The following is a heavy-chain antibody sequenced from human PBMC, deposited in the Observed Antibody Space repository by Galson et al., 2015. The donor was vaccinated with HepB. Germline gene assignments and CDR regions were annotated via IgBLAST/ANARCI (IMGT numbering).Heavy chain of an antibody. J-gene: IGHJ5*02. Sequence: SVKVSCKASGGTFSSNAINWVRQAPGQGLEWMGRIIPYLGTANYAEKFQGRVTVTADKSTDTAYMELSGLRSEDTAVYYCASLSPDIIIFPPPKTNWFHPWGQGTLVTVSS. V-gene: IGHV1-69*04. CDR2: IIPYLGTA. D-gene: IGHD3/OR15-3a*01. CDR1: GGTFSSNA. CDR3: ASLSPDIIIFPPPKTNWFHP.